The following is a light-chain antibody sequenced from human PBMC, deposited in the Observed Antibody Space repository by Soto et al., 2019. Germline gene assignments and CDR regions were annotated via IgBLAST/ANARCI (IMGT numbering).Light chain of an antibody. V-gene: IGLV2-14*03. J-gene: IGLJ1*01. CDR3: NSYTSSSTYV. Sequence: QSVLTQPASVSGSPGQSITISCTGKSSDVNGFNYVSWYQQHPGKAPKLMIYDVTNRPSGVSYRFSGSKSGNTASLTISGLQAEDEADYYCNSYTSSSTYVFGTGTKVTVL. CDR1: SSDVNGFNY. CDR2: DVT.